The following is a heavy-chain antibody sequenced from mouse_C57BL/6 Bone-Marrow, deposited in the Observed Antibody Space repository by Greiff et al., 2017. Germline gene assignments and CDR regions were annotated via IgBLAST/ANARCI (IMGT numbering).Heavy chain of an antibody. CDR2: IDPSSGGT. V-gene: IGHV1-72*01. CDR3: ASGGDDSWFAY. J-gene: IGHJ3*01. CDR1: GYTFTSYW. D-gene: IGHD2-4*01. Sequence: QVQLQQPGAELVKPGASVKLSCKASGYTFTSYWMHWVKQRPGRGLEWIGRIDPSSGGTKYNDKFKSKATLAVDKPSSTAYMQLSSLTSEDAAVYYCASGGDDSWFAYWGQGTLVTVSA.